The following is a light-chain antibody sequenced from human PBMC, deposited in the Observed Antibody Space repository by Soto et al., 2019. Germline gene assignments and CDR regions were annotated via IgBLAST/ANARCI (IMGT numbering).Light chain of an antibody. J-gene: IGLJ2*01. CDR2: RNN. V-gene: IGLV1-47*01. CDR3: TAWDDTLRGPL. CDR1: SSNIGSNY. Sequence: VLTQPPSASGTPGQRVTISCSGSSSNIGSNYVYWYQQLPGTAPKLLIYRNNQRPSGVPDRFSGSKSGPSASLAISGVRSEDEADYYCTAWDDTLRGPLFGGGTKLTVL.